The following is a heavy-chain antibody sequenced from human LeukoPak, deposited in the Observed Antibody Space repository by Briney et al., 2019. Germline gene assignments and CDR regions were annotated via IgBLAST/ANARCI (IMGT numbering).Heavy chain of an antibody. Sequence: GGSLRLSCAASGFTFSSYWMSWVRQAPGKGLEWVASIKQGGSEKYYVDSVKGRFTISRDNAKNSLYLQVNSLRAEDTALYYCARAPGEGWFDPWGQGTLVTVSS. CDR1: GFTFSSYW. CDR2: IKQGGSEK. J-gene: IGHJ5*02. V-gene: IGHV3-7*01. D-gene: IGHD4-17*01. CDR3: ARAPGEGWFDP.